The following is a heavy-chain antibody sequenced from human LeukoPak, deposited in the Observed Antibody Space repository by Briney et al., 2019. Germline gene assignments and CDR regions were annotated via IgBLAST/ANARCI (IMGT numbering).Heavy chain of an antibody. CDR2: IWYDGSNK. CDR1: GFTFSSYG. J-gene: IGHJ4*02. Sequence: GGSLRLSCAASGFTFSSYGMHWVRQAPGKGLEWVAVIWYDGSNKHYADSVKGRFTISRDNSKNTLYLQMNSLRAEDTAVYYCARGREWELPTPLKDFDYWGQGTLVTVSS. D-gene: IGHD1-26*01. CDR3: ARGREWELPTPLKDFDY. V-gene: IGHV3-33*01.